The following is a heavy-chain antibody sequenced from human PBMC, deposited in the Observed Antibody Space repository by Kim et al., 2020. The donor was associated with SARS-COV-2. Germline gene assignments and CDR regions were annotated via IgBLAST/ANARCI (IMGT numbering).Heavy chain of an antibody. Sequence: ASVKVSCKASGYTFTSYYMHWVRQAPGQGLEWMGIINPSGGSTSYAQKFQGRVTMTRDTSTSTVYMELSSLRSEDTAVYYCAREGLVVPAASNWFDPWGQGTLVTVSS. CDR2: INPSGGST. CDR1: GYTFTSYY. D-gene: IGHD2-2*01. J-gene: IGHJ5*02. CDR3: AREGLVVPAASNWFDP. V-gene: IGHV1-46*01.